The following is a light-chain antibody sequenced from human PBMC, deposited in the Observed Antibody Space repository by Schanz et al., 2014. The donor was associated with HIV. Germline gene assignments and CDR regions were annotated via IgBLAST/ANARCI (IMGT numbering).Light chain of an antibody. V-gene: IGLV1-44*01. CDR1: TSNIGRNG. CDR3: QSYDSSLSAVA. J-gene: IGLJ2*01. Sequence: QSVLIQPHSASGTPGQRVTLSCSGSTSNIGRNGVNWYQQLPGTAPRLLIYTNNQRPSGVPARFSGSKSGTSASLAINGLQSGDEADYYCQSYDSSLSAVAFGGGTKLTVL. CDR2: TNN.